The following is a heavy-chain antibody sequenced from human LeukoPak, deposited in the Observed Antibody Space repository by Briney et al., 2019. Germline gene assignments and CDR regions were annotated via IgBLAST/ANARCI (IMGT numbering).Heavy chain of an antibody. CDR1: GYTFTSYG. V-gene: IGHV1-18*01. Sequence: ASVKVSCKASGYTFTSYGISWVRQAPGQGLEWMGWISAYNGNTNYAQKLQGRVTMTTDTSTSTAYMELRSLRSDDTAVYYCARDPRPGNGTLSDWFAPGGKETLVTVSS. CDR2: ISAYNGNT. CDR3: ARDPRPGNGTLSDWFAP. D-gene: IGHD4-23*01. J-gene: IGHJ5*02.